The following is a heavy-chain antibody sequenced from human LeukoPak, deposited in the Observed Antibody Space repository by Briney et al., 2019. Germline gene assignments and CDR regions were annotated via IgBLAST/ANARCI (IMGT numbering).Heavy chain of an antibody. CDR2: IKQDGSEK. D-gene: IGHD4-11*01. Sequence: GGSLRLSCAASGFTFSTYGLHWVRQAPGKGLEWVANIKQDGSEKYYVDSVKGRFTISRDNAKNSLYLQMNSLRAEDTAVYYCARGYSNYPPGWYYMDVWGKGTTVTVSS. CDR3: ARGYSNYPPGWYYMDV. V-gene: IGHV3-7*01. CDR1: GFTFSTYG. J-gene: IGHJ6*03.